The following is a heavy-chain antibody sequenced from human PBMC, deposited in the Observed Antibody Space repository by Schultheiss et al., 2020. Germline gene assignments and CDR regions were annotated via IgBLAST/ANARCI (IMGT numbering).Heavy chain of an antibody. CDR3: AGGGVTTKREYYYYYYGMDV. V-gene: IGHV4-61*10. CDR1: GGSISSGSYY. D-gene: IGHD4-11*01. J-gene: IGHJ6*02. CDR2: IYYSGST. Sequence: SETLSLTCTVSGGSISSGSYYWSWIRQPAGKGLEWIGYIYYSGSTNYNPSLKSRVTISVDTSKNQFSLQLNSVTPEDTAVYYCAGGGVTTKREYYYYYYGMDVWGQGTTVTVSS.